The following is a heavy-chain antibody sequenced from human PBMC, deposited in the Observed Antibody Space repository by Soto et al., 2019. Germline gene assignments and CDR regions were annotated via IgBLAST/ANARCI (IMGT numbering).Heavy chain of an antibody. V-gene: IGHV3-48*03. J-gene: IGHJ6*02. Sequence: EVQLVESGGGLVQAGGSLRLFCAASGFTFSNYEMNWVRQAPGKGLEWVSYIGTRGRTIYYADSVKGRFTISRDNAKNSLYLQMNSLRAEDTAVYYFARDPAIYSGKFDYGLDVWGQGTTVTVSS. CDR2: IGTRGRTI. D-gene: IGHD1-26*01. CDR3: ARDPAIYSGKFDYGLDV. CDR1: GFTFSNYE.